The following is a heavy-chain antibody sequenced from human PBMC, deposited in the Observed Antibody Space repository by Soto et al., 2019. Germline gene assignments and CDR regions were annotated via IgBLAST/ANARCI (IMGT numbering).Heavy chain of an antibody. J-gene: IGHJ4*02. D-gene: IGHD3-3*01. CDR2: INHRGST. CDR3: ARLYDFWSGYYLTYFDY. Sequence: SETLSLTCAVYGGSFSGYYWTWIRQPPGKGLEWIGEINHRGSTNHNPSLKSRATISVDRSKNQFSLKLSSVTAADTAVYYCARLYDFWSGYYLTYFDYWGQGILVTVSS. V-gene: IGHV4-34*04. CDR1: GGSFSGYY.